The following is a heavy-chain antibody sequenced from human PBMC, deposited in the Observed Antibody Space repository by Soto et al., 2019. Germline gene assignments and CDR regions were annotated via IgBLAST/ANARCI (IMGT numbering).Heavy chain of an antibody. CDR1: GGTFSSYA. CDR2: IIPXFGTX. D-gene: IGHD3-10*01. CDR3: ARFLITLHPRGDGMDV. Sequence: QVQLVQSGAEVKKPGSSVKVSCKASGGTFSSYAISWVRQAPGQGLEWMGGIIPXFGTXNYAQKFQGRVTITXXXXXXXXYMELSSLRSEDTAVYXCARFLITLHPRGDGMDVWGQGTTVTVSS. J-gene: IGHJ6*02. V-gene: IGHV1-69*01.